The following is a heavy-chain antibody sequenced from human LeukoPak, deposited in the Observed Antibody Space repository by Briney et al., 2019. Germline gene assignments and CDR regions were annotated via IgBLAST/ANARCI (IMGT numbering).Heavy chain of an antibody. CDR1: GFTLSNYC. J-gene: IGHJ4*02. CDR2: ISGRRGSI. Sequence: GGSLRLSCAVSGFTLSNYCMSWVRQAPGKGLEWVAGISGRRGSINYADSVKGRFTISRDNPKNTLYLQMNSLRAEDTAVYFCAKRGVVIRVILVGFNKEAYYFDSWGQGALVIVSS. D-gene: IGHD3-22*01. CDR3: AKRGVVIRVILVGFNKEAYYFDS. V-gene: IGHV3-23*01.